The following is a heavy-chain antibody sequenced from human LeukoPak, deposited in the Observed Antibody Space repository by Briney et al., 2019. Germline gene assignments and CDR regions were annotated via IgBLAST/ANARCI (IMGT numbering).Heavy chain of an antibody. D-gene: IGHD2-15*01. V-gene: IGHV4-4*07. CDR3: ARGRGRLLLIDY. J-gene: IGHJ4*02. CDR2: IYSSGST. Sequence: SETLSLTCTVSGGSISIYYWNWIRQPAGKGLEWIGRIYSSGSTDYNTSLKSRVTMSVDTSKNQFSLNLTSVTAADSAVYYCARGRGRLLLIDYWGQGTLVTVSS. CDR1: GGSISIYY.